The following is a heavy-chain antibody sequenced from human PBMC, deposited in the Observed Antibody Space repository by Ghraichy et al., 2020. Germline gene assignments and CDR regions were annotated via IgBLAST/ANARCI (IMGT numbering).Heavy chain of an antibody. V-gene: IGHV3-33*01. CDR3: ARDWMRRVVVPAALFGMDV. CDR1: GFTFSSYG. D-gene: IGHD2-2*01. CDR2: IWYDGSNK. J-gene: IGHJ6*02. Sequence: GGSLRLSCAASGFTFSSYGMHWVRQAPGKGLEWVAVIWYDGSNKYYADSVKGRFTISRDNSKNTLYLQMNSLRAEDMAVYYCARDWMRRVVVPAALFGMDVWGQGTTVTVSS.